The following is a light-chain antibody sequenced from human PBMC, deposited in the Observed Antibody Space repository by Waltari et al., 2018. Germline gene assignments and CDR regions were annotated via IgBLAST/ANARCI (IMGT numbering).Light chain of an antibody. CDR2: DAY. V-gene: IGKV3-15*01. Sequence: EIEMTQSPATLSASQGERATLSCRASQSVGSKLAWYQQKPGQAPRLLIYDAYTRATGIPARFTGSGSGTEFTLTISSLQSEDFAVYHCLQYNHWPPWTFGQGTKVEIK. CDR3: LQYNHWPPWT. J-gene: IGKJ1*01. CDR1: QSVGSK.